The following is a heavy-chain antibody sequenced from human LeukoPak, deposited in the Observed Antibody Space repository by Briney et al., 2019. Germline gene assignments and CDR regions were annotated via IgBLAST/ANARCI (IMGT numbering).Heavy chain of an antibody. V-gene: IGHV4-59*10. D-gene: IGHD1-26*01. CDR1: GGSFSGYY. Sequence: SETLSLTCAVYGGSFSGYYWSWIRQSAGKGLEWIGRLYPSGNTDYNPSLKSRVTMSVDASKNQFSLKLSSVTAADTAVFYCAKMGNSDYFDYWGQGTLVTVSS. CDR3: AKMGNSDYFDY. CDR2: LYPSGNT. J-gene: IGHJ4*02.